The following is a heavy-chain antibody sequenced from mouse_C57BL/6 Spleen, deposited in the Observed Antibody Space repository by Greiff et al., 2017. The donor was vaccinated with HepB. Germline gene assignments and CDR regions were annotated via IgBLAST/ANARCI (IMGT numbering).Heavy chain of an antibody. CDR3: AKHYYGSSYGYFDY. V-gene: IGHV5-17*01. CDR2: ISSGSSTI. J-gene: IGHJ2*01. D-gene: IGHD1-1*01. Sequence: EVQGVESGGGLVKPGGSLKLSCAASGFTFSDYGMHWVRQAPEKGLEWVAYISSGSSTIYYADTVKGRFTISRDNAKNTLFLQMTSLRSEDTAMYYCAKHYYGSSYGYFDYWGQGTTLTVSS. CDR1: GFTFSDYG.